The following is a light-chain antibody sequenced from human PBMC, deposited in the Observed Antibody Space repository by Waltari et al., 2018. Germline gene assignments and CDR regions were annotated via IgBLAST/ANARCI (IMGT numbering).Light chain of an antibody. CDR3: QQSYSTPT. Sequence: DIQMTQSPSSLSASVGDRVTITCRASQSISSYLNWYQQKPGKAPKLLIYAASSFQSVVPSRFSGSGSGTDFTLTISSLQPEDFATYYCQQSYSTPTFGQGTKVEIK. J-gene: IGKJ1*01. V-gene: IGKV1-39*01. CDR1: QSISSY. CDR2: AAS.